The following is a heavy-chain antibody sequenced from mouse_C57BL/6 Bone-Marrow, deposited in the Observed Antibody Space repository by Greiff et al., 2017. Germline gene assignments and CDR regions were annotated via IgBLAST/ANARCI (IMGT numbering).Heavy chain of an antibody. D-gene: IGHD1-1*01. Sequence: EVKLMESGGGLVKPGGSLILPCAASGLTFSSYAMSWVRQTPEKRLEWVATISDGGSYTYYPDNVKGRFTISRDNAKNNLYLQMSHLKSEDTAMYYCARDHTTVVANDYWGQGTTLTVSS. CDR2: ISDGGSYT. J-gene: IGHJ2*01. CDR1: GLTFSSYA. V-gene: IGHV5-4*01. CDR3: ARDHTTVVANDY.